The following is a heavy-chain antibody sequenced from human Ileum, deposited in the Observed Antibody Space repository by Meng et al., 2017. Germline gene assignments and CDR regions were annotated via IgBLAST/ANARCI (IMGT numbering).Heavy chain of an antibody. J-gene: IGHJ4*02. CDR2: IQSKADGGTT. Sequence: EGQLVEAGVGFVKAGGSLRLSCAASGFTFSDRWMTWVRQAPGKGLEWVGHIQSKADGGTTDYAAPVKGRFTISRDDSKSTLYLQMNSLKTEDTAVYYCTTFYAGYWGQGTLVTVSS. CDR1: GFTFSDRW. CDR3: TTFYAGY. V-gene: IGHV3-15*01. D-gene: IGHD3-16*01.